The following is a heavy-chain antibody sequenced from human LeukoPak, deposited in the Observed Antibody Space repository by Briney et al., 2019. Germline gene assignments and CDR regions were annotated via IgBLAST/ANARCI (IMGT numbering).Heavy chain of an antibody. CDR1: EFIFSNYW. Sequence: GGSLRLSCVGSEFIFSNYWMSWVRQAPGKGLEWVANINLDGSEKYYVDSVKGRFTISRDNAKNSLYLQMNSLRAEDTAVYYCARGQKQQLVRRYYYMDVWGKGTTVTVSS. V-gene: IGHV3-7*01. J-gene: IGHJ6*03. CDR2: INLDGSEK. D-gene: IGHD6-13*01. CDR3: ARGQKQQLVRRYYYMDV.